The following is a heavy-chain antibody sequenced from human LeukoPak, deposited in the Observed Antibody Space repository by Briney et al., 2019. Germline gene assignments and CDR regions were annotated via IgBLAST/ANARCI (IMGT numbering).Heavy chain of an antibody. CDR2: IIPIFGTA. CDR1: GGTFSSYA. V-gene: IGHV1-69*01. CDR3: ARMAKNFRDAFDI. Sequence: GSSVKVSCKASGGTFSSYAISWVRQAPGQGLEWMGGIIPIFGTANYAQKFQGRVTITADESTSTAYMELSSLRSEDTAVYYCARMAKNFRDAFDIWGQGTMVTVSS. J-gene: IGHJ3*02. D-gene: IGHD1-7*01.